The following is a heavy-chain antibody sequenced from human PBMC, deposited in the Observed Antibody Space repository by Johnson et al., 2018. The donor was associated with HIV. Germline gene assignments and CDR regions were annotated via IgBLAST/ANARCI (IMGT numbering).Heavy chain of an antibody. J-gene: IGHJ3*02. D-gene: IGHD3-22*01. Sequence: VQLVESGGGLVKPGGSLRLSCAASGSIFSDYYMSWIRQAPGKGLEWDSGSNWNGGSKGYADFLKGRFTISRDNAKNSLYLQMNSLRAEDTALYYCARSVGYSDSSAYYYVDAFDIWGQGTMVTVSS. CDR2: SNWNGGSK. V-gene: IGHV3-20*04. CDR3: ARSVGYSDSSAYYYVDAFDI. CDR1: GSIFSDYY.